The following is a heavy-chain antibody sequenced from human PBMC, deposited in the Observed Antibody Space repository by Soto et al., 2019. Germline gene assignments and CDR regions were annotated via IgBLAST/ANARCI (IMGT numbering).Heavy chain of an antibody. CDR1: GFIFSNYA. D-gene: IGHD3-9*01. CDR3: AKGSHYDILTAYHAFDF. CDR2: TSGGGGGT. Sequence: EVQLLGSGGGLVQPGGSLRLSCSASGFIFSNYAMSWVRQAPGKGLEWVSSTSGGGGGTHYADSVKGRFTISRDNSKNTLHLQMNRLRAEDTAVYYCAKGSHYDILTAYHAFDFWGQGTLVTVSS. J-gene: IGHJ4*02. V-gene: IGHV3-23*01.